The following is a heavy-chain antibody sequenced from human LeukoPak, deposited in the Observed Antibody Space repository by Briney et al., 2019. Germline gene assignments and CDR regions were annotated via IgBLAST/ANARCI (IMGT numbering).Heavy chain of an antibody. CDR2: IYYSGST. V-gene: IGHV4-59*08. D-gene: IGHD3-16*01. CDR1: GGSISSYY. CDR3: ARKGVSDLYYFDS. Sequence: SETLSLTCTLSGGSISSYYWSWIRQPPGKGLEWMGNIYYSGSTNYNSSLKSRVTISVDTSKNQISLKLRSVTAADTAVYYCARKGVSDLYYFDSWGQGTLVTVSS. J-gene: IGHJ4*02.